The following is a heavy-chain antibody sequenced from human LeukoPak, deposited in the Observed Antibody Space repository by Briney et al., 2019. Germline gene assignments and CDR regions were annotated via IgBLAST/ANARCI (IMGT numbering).Heavy chain of an antibody. D-gene: IGHD2-21*02. Sequence: GGSLRLSCAVSGFTFSTNSMSWVRQAPEKGLEWVSYISSSGSTIYYADSVKGRFTISRDNANNSLYLQMNSLRDEDTAVYYCARDHRDCGGDCYDRPSWGQGTLVTVSS. CDR1: GFTFSTNS. V-gene: IGHV3-48*02. CDR3: ARDHRDCGGDCYDRPS. J-gene: IGHJ5*02. CDR2: ISSSGSTI.